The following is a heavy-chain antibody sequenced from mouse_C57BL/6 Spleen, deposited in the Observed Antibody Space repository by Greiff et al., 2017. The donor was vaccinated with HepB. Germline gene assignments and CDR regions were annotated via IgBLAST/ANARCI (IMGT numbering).Heavy chain of an antibody. J-gene: IGHJ3*01. CDR3: TRITTVVAKGWFAY. CDR2: IDPENGDT. D-gene: IGHD1-1*01. CDR1: GFNIKDDY. Sequence: VQLQQSGAELVRPGASVKLSCPASGFNIKDDYMHWVKQRPEQGLEWIGWIDPENGDTEYASKFQGKATITADTSSNTAYLQLSSLTSEDTAVYYCTRITTVVAKGWFAYWGQGTLVTVSA. V-gene: IGHV14-4*01.